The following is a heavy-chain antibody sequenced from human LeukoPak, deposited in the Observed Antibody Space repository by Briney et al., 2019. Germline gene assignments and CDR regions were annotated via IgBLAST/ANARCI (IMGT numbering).Heavy chain of an antibody. D-gene: IGHD3-10*01. Sequence: GGSLRLSCAASGFTFSSYSMNWVRQAPGKGLEWVSSISSSSSYIYYADSVKGRFTISRDNSKNTLYLQMNSLRAEDTAVYYCAKAWVRGVVSGMDVWGKGTTVTVSS. CDR3: AKAWVRGVVSGMDV. J-gene: IGHJ6*04. CDR1: GFTFSSYS. CDR2: ISSSSSYI. V-gene: IGHV3-21*01.